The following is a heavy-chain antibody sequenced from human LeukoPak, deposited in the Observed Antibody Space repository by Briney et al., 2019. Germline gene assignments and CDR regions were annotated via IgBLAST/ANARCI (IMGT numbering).Heavy chain of an antibody. Sequence: GGSLRLSCAASGFTFASYAMTWVRQAPGKGLEWVSAISDSGGATYYADSVRGRFTISRDNSKNTLYLQMSSLTAEDTALYYCAKCVGGSCYSPGNFWGQGTLVTVSS. CDR1: GFTFASYA. CDR3: AKCVGGSCYSPGNF. J-gene: IGHJ4*02. D-gene: IGHD2-15*01. CDR2: ISDSGGAT. V-gene: IGHV3-23*01.